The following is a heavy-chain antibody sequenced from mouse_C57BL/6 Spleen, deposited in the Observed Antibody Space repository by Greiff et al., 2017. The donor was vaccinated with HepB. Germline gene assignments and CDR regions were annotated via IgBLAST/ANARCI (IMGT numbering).Heavy chain of an antibody. CDR2: IYPGSGNT. CDR1: GYSFTSYY. D-gene: IGHD6-1*01. CDR3: ARSNPEAMDY. V-gene: IGHV1-66*01. J-gene: IGHJ4*01. Sequence: QVQLKESGPELVKPGASVKISCKASGYSFTSYYIHWVKQRPGQGLEWIGWIYPGSGNTKYNEKFKGKATLTADTSSSTAYMQLSSLTSEDSAVYYCARSNPEAMDYWGQGTSVTVSS.